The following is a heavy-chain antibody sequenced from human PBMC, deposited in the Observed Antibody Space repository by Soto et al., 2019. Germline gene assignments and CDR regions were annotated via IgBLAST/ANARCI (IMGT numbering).Heavy chain of an antibody. J-gene: IGHJ5*02. Sequence: GASVKVSCKASGYTFTSYAMHWVRQAPGQRLEWMGWINAGNGNTKYSQKFQGRVTITRGTSASTAYMELSSLRSEDTAVFYCARDKTTIWFGELLTPFDPWGQGTLVTVSS. CDR3: ARDKTTIWFGELLTPFDP. V-gene: IGHV1-3*01. CDR2: INAGNGNT. CDR1: GYTFTSYA. D-gene: IGHD3-10*01.